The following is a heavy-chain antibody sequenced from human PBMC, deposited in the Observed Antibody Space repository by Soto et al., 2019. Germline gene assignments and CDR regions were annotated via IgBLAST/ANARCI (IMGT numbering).Heavy chain of an antibody. CDR2: IYSGGST. Sequence: GGSLRLSCASSGFHVSSNYMSWVRQAPGKGLERVSVIYSGGSTYYADSVKGRFTISRDNPKNTLYLQMNSLRAEDTAVYYCARDIFLRAGPAYWGQGTLVTVSS. J-gene: IGHJ4*02. CDR3: ARDIFLRAGPAY. V-gene: IGHV3-53*01. CDR1: GFHVSSNY.